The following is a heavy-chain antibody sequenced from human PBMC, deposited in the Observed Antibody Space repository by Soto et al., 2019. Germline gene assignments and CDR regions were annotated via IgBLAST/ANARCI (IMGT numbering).Heavy chain of an antibody. J-gene: IGHJ3*02. CDR1: GFTFSDYY. D-gene: IGHD6-6*01. CDR2: ITSSAGAI. CDR3: ARISSWAFDM. V-gene: IGHV3-11*01. Sequence: PGGSLRLSCAASGFTFSDYYMSWIRQAPGKGLEWVSYITSSAGAIYYADSVRGRFTISRDNAKNSLFLQMNSLRAEDTAVYYCARISSWAFDMWAQGTVVTVSS.